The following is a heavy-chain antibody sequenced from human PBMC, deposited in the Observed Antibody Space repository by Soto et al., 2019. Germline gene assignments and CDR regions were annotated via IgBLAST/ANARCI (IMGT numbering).Heavy chain of an antibody. D-gene: IGHD2-2*01. CDR3: ARIVVIPATPVYYNYYGVDV. Sequence: QLQLQESGPGLVKPSETLSLTCTVSGDSIISSNYYWAWIRQSPGKGLEWIGNMYYSGSTYYNPCRNIRVTMPVHTFKNQLSLTIISVTAADTSVYYCARIVVIPATPVYYNYYGVDVWGQGTPVTVSS. V-gene: IGHV4-39*01. J-gene: IGHJ6*02. CDR2: MYYSGST. CDR1: GDSIISSNYY.